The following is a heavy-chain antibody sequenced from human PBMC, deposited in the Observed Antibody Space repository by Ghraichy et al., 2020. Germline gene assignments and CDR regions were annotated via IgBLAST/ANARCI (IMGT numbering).Heavy chain of an antibody. CDR1: GFTFSSYA. V-gene: IGHV3-23*01. D-gene: IGHD5-18*01. CDR2: ISGSGGST. CDR3: AKEMGRAARLRGYSYGLDY. J-gene: IGHJ4*02. Sequence: GGSLRLSCAASGFTFSSYAMSWVRQAPGKGLEWVSAISGSGGSTYYGDSVKGRFTISRDNSKNTLYLQMNSLRAEDTAVYYCAKEMGRAARLRGYSYGLDYWGQGTLVTVSS.